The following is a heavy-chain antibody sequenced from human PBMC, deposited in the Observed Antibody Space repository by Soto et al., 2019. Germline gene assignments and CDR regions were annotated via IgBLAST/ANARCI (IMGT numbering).Heavy chain of an antibody. V-gene: IGHV1-2*02. CDR1: GYTFTGYY. D-gene: IGHD3-10*01. CDR3: AREGRFGELALDY. Sequence: ASVKVSCKASGYTFTGYYMHWVRQAPGQGLESMGWINPNSGGTNYAQKFQGRVTMTRDTSISTAYMELSRLRSDDTAVYYCAREGRFGELALDYWGQGTLVTVSS. CDR2: INPNSGGT. J-gene: IGHJ4*02.